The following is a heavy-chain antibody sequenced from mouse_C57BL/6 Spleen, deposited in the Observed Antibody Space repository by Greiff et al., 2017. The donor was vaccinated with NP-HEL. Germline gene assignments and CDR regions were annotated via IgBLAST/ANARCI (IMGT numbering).Heavy chain of an antibody. D-gene: IGHD2-3*01. CDR2: IHPISGSP. V-gene: IGHV1-64*01. Sequence: QVQLKQPGAELVNPGASLSLSCKASGYPFPSSGMTGVRRRPGQGLGGIGKIHPISGSPNYNGKFKGKATSTVDKSSSTAYMQLSSLTSEDSAVYYCATYDGYSWGQGTLVTVSA. CDR1: GYPFPSSG. CDR3: ATYDGYS. J-gene: IGHJ3*01.